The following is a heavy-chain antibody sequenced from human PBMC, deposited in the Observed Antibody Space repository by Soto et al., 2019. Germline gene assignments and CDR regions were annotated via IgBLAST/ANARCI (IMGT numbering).Heavy chain of an antibody. CDR1: GVTFSNYW. CDR2: IKQDGSEK. CDR3: ARVAYGNGWIFDH. Sequence: GSLRLSCAASGVTFSNYWMSWVRQAPGKGLEWVANIKQDGSEKYYVDSVKGRFTLSRDNAQNSLQLQMNSLRAEDTAIYFCARVAYGNGWIFDHWGQGTLVTVSS. D-gene: IGHD6-19*01. V-gene: IGHV3-7*01. J-gene: IGHJ4*01.